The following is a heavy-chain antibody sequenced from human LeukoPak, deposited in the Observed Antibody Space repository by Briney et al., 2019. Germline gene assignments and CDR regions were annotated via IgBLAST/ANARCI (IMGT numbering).Heavy chain of an antibody. D-gene: IGHD3-22*01. V-gene: IGHV4-39*01. J-gene: IGHJ4*02. CDR2: IYYSGST. Sequence: SETLSLTCTVSGGSISSSSYYWGWIRQPPGKGLEWIGSIYYSGSTYYTPSLKSRVTISVDTSKNQFSLKLSSVTAADTAVYYCARRRYYDSSGCFDYWGQGTLVTVSS. CDR1: GGSISSSSYY. CDR3: ARRRYYDSSGCFDY.